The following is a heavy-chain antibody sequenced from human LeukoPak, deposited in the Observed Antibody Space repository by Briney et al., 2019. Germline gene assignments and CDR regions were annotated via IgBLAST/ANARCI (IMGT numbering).Heavy chain of an antibody. CDR1: GYTFTIYY. CDR2: INPSGGST. D-gene: IGHD6-6*01. Sequence: AASVKVSCMASGYTFTIYYMHWVRQAPGQGLEWMGIINPSGGSTSYAQKFQGRVTMTRDTPTSTVYMELSSLRSEDTAVYYCARGSWQLAEEVYWGQGTLVTVSS. CDR3: ARGSWQLAEEVY. J-gene: IGHJ4*02. V-gene: IGHV1-46*01.